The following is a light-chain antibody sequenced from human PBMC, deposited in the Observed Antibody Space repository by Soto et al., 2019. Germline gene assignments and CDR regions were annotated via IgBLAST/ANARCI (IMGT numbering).Light chain of an antibody. CDR2: EGT. V-gene: IGLV2-23*01. CDR3: CSFAGSSTDVV. CDR1: SSDVGSYNL. Sequence: QSVLTQPASVSGSPGQSITISCTGTSSDVGSYNLVSWYQQHPGKAPKLMIYEGTKRPSGISIRFSGSISDNTASLTITGLQAEDEATYHCCSFAGSSTDVVFGGGTKLTVL. J-gene: IGLJ2*01.